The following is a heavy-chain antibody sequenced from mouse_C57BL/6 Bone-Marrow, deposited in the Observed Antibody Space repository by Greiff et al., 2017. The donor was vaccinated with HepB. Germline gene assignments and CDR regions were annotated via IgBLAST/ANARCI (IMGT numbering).Heavy chain of an antibody. D-gene: IGHD1-1*01. V-gene: IGHV5-4*01. Sequence: EVKLVESGGGLVKPGGSLKLSCAASGFTFSSYAMSWVRQTPEKRLEWVATISDGGSYTYYPDNVKGRFTISRDNAKNNLYLQMSHLKSEDTAMYYCARDDYYGSDAYWGQGTLVTVSA. CDR1: GFTFSSYA. CDR2: ISDGGSYT. J-gene: IGHJ3*01. CDR3: ARDDYYGSDAY.